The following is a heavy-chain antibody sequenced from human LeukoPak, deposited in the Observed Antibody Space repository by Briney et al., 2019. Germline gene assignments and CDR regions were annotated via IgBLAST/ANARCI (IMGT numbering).Heavy chain of an antibody. D-gene: IGHD5-12*01. CDR1: GGTFSSYA. Sequence: SVKVSCKASGGTFSSYAISWVRQAPGQGLEWMGGIIPIFGTANYAQKFQGRVTITADESTSTAYMELSSLRSEDTAVYYCATEQRYSGYDSYYYYGMDVWGQGTTVTVSS. V-gene: IGHV1-69*13. CDR3: ATEQRYSGYDSYYYYGMDV. CDR2: IIPIFGTA. J-gene: IGHJ6*02.